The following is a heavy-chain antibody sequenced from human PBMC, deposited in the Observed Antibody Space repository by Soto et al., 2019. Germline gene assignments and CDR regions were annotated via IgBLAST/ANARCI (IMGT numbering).Heavy chain of an antibody. V-gene: IGHV4-59*08. D-gene: IGHD3-10*01. J-gene: IGHJ6*02. CDR3: ARHGFGPLHGLVDV. Sequence: QVQLQESGPGLAKPSEILSLTCTVSGGSITNYYCSWFRQPPGKGLEWIGYINYDGYSAYNLSLKRRVTLSMDASKTQFSLMLESVTATDTAVYYCARHGFGPLHGLVDVWGPGTTVIVSS. CDR2: INYDGYS. CDR1: GGSITNYY.